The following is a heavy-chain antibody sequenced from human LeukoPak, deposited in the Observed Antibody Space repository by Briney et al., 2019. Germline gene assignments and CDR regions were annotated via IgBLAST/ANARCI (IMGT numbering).Heavy chain of an antibody. CDR2: IYYSGST. CDR3: ARSLYYYGSGSSRYWYFDL. V-gene: IGHV4-39*01. Sequence: PSQTLSPTCTVSGGSISSSSYYWGWIRQPPGEGLEWIGSIYYSGSTYYNPSLKSRVTISVDTSKNQFSLKLSSVTAADAAVYYCARSLYYYGSGSSRYWYFDLWGRGTLVTVSS. CDR1: GGSISSSSYY. J-gene: IGHJ2*01. D-gene: IGHD3-10*01.